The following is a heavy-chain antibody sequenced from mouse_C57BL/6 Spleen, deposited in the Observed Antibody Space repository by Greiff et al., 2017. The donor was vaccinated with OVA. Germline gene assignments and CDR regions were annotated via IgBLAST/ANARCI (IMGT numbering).Heavy chain of an antibody. CDR1: VYTFPISF. CDR2: IHPNSGST. CDR3: ARSELTTVGGFDY. V-gene: IGHV1-64*01. D-gene: IGHD1-1*01. Sequence: HLHPPVSSLFPPVSSFNLSFNSSVYTFPISFMHWVKQRPGQGLEWIGMIHPNSGSTNYNEKFKSKATLTVDKSSSTAYMQLSSLTSEDSAVYYCARSELTTVGGFDYWGQGTTLTVSS. J-gene: IGHJ2*01.